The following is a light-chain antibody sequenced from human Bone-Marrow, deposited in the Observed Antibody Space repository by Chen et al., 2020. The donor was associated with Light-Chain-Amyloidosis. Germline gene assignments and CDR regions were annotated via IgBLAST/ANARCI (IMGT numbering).Light chain of an antibody. CDR1: SGSIATNY. J-gene: IGLJ3*02. Sequence: NFIPTHPLAASESPGKPVIISCTRSSGSIATNYVQWYQQRPGSSPTTVLYEDDQSPSGVPDRFSGSIDRSSNSASLTISGLKTEDEADYYCQSYQGSSQGVFGGGTKLTVL. CDR2: EDD. V-gene: IGLV6-57*01. CDR3: QSYQGSSQGV.